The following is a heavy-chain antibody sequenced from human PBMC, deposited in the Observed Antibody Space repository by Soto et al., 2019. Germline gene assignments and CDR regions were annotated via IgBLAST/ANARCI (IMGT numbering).Heavy chain of an antibody. CDR2: IYYSGST. CDR1: CGSISSGDNY. V-gene: IGHV4-30-4*01. Sequence: SATRSLTCTVSCGSISSGDNYWSWIRQPPGKGLDWIGYIYYSGSTYYNPSLKSRVTISVYTSKNQLPLKLSSVTAADTAVYYCARSMKRITIFGVVPRYYYYGMDVWGQGTTVTVSS. D-gene: IGHD3-3*01. CDR3: ARSMKRITIFGVVPRYYYYGMDV. J-gene: IGHJ6*02.